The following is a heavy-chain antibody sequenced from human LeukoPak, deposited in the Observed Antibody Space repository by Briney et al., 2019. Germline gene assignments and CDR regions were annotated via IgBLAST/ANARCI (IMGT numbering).Heavy chain of an antibody. J-gene: IGHJ4*02. CDR1: VYTLTELS. D-gene: IGHD1-7*01. CDR2: FDPEDGET. Sequence: GASVKVSCKVSVYTLTELSMHWVRQAPGKGLEWMGGFDPEDGETIYAQKFQGRVTITADKSTSTAYMELSSLRSEDTAVYYCARGPQIRWNSRYPFDYWGQGTLVTVSS. CDR3: ARGPQIRWNSRYPFDY. V-gene: IGHV1-24*01.